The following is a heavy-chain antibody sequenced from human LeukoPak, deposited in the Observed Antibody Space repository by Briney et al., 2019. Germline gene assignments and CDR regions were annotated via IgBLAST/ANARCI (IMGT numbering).Heavy chain of an antibody. CDR1: GDSVSSNSAA. Sequence: SQTLSLTCAISGDSVSSNSAAWNWIRQSPSRGLEGLGRTYYRSKWYYDYAESVKSRITVNPDPSKNHFSLEVTSVIPEDTAVYYCAREQSGLLLWGQGTRVTVSS. D-gene: IGHD2/OR15-2a*01. J-gene: IGHJ4*02. CDR2: TYYRSKWYY. V-gene: IGHV6-1*01. CDR3: AREQSGLLL.